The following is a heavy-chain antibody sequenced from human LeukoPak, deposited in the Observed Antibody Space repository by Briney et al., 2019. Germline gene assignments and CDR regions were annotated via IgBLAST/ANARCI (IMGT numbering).Heavy chain of an antibody. CDR3: AKDGEQLTPKDYTYYMDA. Sequence: GGSLRLSCGASGFTFSSYGLHWVRQAPGKGLQWVAFVRYDGTTKYYADPVKGRFTISRDNSKNTFYMQMNSLRVEDTAVYFCAKDGEQLTPKDYTYYMDAWGRGTTVTISS. CDR2: VRYDGTTK. CDR1: GFTFSSYG. D-gene: IGHD6-13*01. V-gene: IGHV3-30*02. J-gene: IGHJ6*03.